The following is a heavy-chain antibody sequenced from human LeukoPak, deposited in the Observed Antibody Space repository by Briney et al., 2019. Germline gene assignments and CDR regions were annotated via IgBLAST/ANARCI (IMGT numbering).Heavy chain of an antibody. CDR3: ARGVAVAVGPSGMDV. CDR1: GYTFTSYA. J-gene: IGHJ6*02. D-gene: IGHD6-19*01. Sequence: GASVKVSCKASGYTFTSYAMHWVRQAPGQRLEWMGWINAGNGNTKYSQKFQGRVTITRDTSASTAYMELSSLRSEDTAVYYCARGVAVAVGPSGMDVWGQGTTVTVSS. V-gene: IGHV1-3*01. CDR2: INAGNGNT.